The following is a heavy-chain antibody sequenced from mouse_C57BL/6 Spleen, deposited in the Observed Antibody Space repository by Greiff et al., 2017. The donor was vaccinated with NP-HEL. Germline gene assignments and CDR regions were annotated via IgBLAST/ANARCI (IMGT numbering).Heavy chain of an antibody. J-gene: IGHJ2*01. V-gene: IGHV14-2*01. CDR2: IDPEDGDT. CDR3: ARVVFSTTVVAPPVDD. CDR1: GFNIKDYY. Sequence: VQLKQSGAELVKPGASVKLSCTASGFNIKDYYMHWVKQRTEQGLEWIGRIDPEDGDTNYAPKFQGKATITADTSSTTAYMQLSSLPSEDTAVYYGARVVFSTTVVAPPVDDRGQGATGTVAS. D-gene: IGHD1-1*01.